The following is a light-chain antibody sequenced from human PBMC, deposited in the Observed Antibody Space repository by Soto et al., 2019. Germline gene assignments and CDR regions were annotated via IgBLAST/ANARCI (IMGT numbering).Light chain of an antibody. CDR1: QDISGY. V-gene: IGKV1-9*01. J-gene: IGKJ2*01. Sequence: QLTQSPSSLSASMGDRVTITCRASQDISGYLAWYQQQPGKAPKLLIYAASTLHSGVPTRFSGSGYVTEFIRTIGRLQPEDFATYYCQHLAGTFGQGTKLEMK. CDR2: AAS. CDR3: QHLAGT.